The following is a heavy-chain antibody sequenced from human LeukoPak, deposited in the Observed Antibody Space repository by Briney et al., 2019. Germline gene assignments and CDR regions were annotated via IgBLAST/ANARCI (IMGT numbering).Heavy chain of an antibody. D-gene: IGHD6-19*01. CDR1: GFTFSSYG. CDR3: AKGVAVAPKYYFDY. J-gene: IGHJ4*02. CDR2: ISGSGGST. V-gene: IGHV3-23*01. Sequence: GGSLRLSCAASGFTFSSYGMHWVRQAPGKGLEWVSAISGSGGSTYYADSVKGRFTISRDNSKNTLYLQMNSLRAEDTAVYYCAKGVAVAPKYYFDYWGQGTLVTVSS.